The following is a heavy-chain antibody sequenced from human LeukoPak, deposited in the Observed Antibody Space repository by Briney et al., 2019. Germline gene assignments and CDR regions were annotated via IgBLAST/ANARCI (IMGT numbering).Heavy chain of an antibody. J-gene: IGHJ4*02. CDR3: AACGGDCIETPGDY. CDR2: ISAYNGNT. D-gene: IGHD2-21*02. CDR1: GYTFTSYG. Sequence: ASVKVSCKASGYTFTSYGISWVRQDPGQGLEWMGWISAYNGNTNYAQKLQGRVTMTTDTSTSTAYMELRSLRSDDTAVYYCAACGGDCIETPGDYWGQGTLVTVSS. V-gene: IGHV1-18*01.